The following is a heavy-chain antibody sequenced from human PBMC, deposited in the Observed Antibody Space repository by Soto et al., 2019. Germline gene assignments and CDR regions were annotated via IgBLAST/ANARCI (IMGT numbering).Heavy chain of an antibody. CDR2: IYYSGST. V-gene: IGHV4-31*03. CDR1: GGSISSGGYY. J-gene: IGHJ4*02. Sequence: SETLSLTCTVSGGSISSGGYYWSWIRQHPGKGLEWIGYIYYSGSTYYNPSLKSRVTISVDTSKNQFSLKLSSVTAADTAVYYCARVVYDILTGQYYFDYWGQGTLVTVSS. CDR3: ARVVYDILTGQYYFDY. D-gene: IGHD3-9*01.